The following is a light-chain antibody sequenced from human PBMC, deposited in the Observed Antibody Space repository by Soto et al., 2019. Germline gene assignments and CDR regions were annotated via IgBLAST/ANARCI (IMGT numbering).Light chain of an antibody. CDR1: KVGDKY. V-gene: IGLV3-1*01. CDR2: QNN. CDR3: QTWDNNIKI. Sequence: SYELTQTPSVSVSPGQTASITCSGDKVGDKYVCWYQQKAGQSPILVIYQNNQRPSGIPERFSGSNSGNTATLTISGTQAMDEADYYCQTWDNNIKIFGGRPKLTVL. J-gene: IGLJ2*01.